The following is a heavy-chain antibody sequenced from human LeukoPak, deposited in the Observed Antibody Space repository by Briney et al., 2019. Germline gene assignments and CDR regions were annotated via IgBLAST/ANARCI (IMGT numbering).Heavy chain of an antibody. CDR2: MNPNSGNT. V-gene: IGHV1-8*01. CDR1: GYTFTSYD. CDR3: AGAPIAVAGGFDP. Sequence: ASVKVSCKASGYTFTSYDINWVRQASGQGLEWMGWMNPNSGNTGYAQKFQGRVTMTRNTSISTAYMELSSLRSEDTAVYYCAGAPIAVAGGFDPWGQGTLVTVSS. D-gene: IGHD6-19*01. J-gene: IGHJ5*02.